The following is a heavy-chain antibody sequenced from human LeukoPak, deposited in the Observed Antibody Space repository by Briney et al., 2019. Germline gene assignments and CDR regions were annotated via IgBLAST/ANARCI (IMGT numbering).Heavy chain of an antibody. Sequence: PSETLSLTRTVSGGSISSYYWSWIRQPAGKGLEWIGRIYTSGSTNYNPSLKSRGTMSVDTSKNQFSLKLSSVTAADTAVYYCARDPLRSGSPGSLDYWGQGTLVTVSS. CDR2: IYTSGST. V-gene: IGHV4-4*07. CDR3: ARDPLRSGSPGSLDY. CDR1: GGSISSYY. D-gene: IGHD1-26*01. J-gene: IGHJ4*02.